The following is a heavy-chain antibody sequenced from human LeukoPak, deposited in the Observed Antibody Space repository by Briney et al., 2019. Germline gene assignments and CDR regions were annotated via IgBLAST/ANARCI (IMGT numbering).Heavy chain of an antibody. CDR3: ASWAGGDEPVASFDY. V-gene: IGHV1-2*02. Sequence: ASVKVSCKASGYTFTGYYMHWMRQSPGPGLGWVGWINLSTGGTNYAQKYPGRVTITSDTSISTAYMELRRLRYDDTAVYYCASWAGGDEPVASFDYWGQGNLITVSS. CDR1: GYTFTGYY. D-gene: IGHD3-10*01. CDR2: INLSTGGT. J-gene: IGHJ4*02.